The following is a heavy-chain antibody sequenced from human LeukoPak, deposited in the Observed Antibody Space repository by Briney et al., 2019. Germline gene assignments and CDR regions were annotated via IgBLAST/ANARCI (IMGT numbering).Heavy chain of an antibody. CDR2: FDPEDGET. V-gene: IGHV1-24*01. Sequence: ASVKVSCKVSGYTFTELSMQWVRQAPGKGLEWMGGFDPEDGETIYAQKFQGRVTMTEDTSTDTAYMDLSSLRSDDTAVYYCAMGIFASSFDYWGQGTLVTVSS. D-gene: IGHD3-3*01. J-gene: IGHJ4*02. CDR1: GYTFTELS. CDR3: AMGIFASSFDY.